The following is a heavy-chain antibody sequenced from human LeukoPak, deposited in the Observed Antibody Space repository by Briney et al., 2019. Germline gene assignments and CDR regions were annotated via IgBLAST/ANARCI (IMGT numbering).Heavy chain of an antibody. CDR1: GYTFTNFD. V-gene: IGHV1-8*01. D-gene: IGHD1/OR15-1a*01. Sequence: ASVKVSCKASGYTFTNFDINWVRQAPEQGLEWMGWMNPVSGKAGSAQKFQGRVTLTRDTSISTAYMGVSSLRFDDTAFYYCARAPMGTAPLYWGQGTLVTVSS. CDR2: MNPVSGKA. J-gene: IGHJ4*02. CDR3: ARAPMGTAPLY.